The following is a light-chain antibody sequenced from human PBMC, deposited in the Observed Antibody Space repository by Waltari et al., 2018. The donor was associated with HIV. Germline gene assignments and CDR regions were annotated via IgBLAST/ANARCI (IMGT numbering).Light chain of an antibody. CDR3: QSDDSNYVV. CDR2: EDD. J-gene: IGLJ2*01. V-gene: IGLV6-57*04. Sequence: FMLTQPHSVSESPGETVTISCTRSSGSIGFNFVQWYQQRPGSAPTTVIDEDDRRPSGGPDRVSGGIDRSNKSAPPTIAGQEAEEEDDYYCQSDDSNYVVFGGGTKLTVL. CDR1: SGSIGFNF.